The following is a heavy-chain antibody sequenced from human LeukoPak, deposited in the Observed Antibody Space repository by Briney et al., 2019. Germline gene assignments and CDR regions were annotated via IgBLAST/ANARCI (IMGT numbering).Heavy chain of an antibody. Sequence: ASVKVSCKASGYTFTGYYMFWVRQAPGQGLEWMGWINPNTGATKYAQNFQGRVTLTRDTSIRTTFMELSSLRSDDTAFYHCARDERFCNGDNHYPDLGYWGQGTLVTVSS. D-gene: IGHD2-15*01. CDR2: INPNTGAT. CDR3: ARDERFCNGDNHYPDLGY. J-gene: IGHJ4*02. V-gene: IGHV1-2*02. CDR1: GYTFTGYY.